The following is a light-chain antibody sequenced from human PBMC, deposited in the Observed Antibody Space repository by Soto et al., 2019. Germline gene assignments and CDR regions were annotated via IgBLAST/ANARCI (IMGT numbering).Light chain of an antibody. V-gene: IGLV2-23*02. CDR3: CSYAGSSGVL. J-gene: IGLJ7*01. CDR1: SSDIGNYYL. Sequence: QSALTQPASVSGSPGQSITISCTGTSSDIGNYYLVAWYQHHTGKSPKLLFYDFYQRPSGVSSRCSGSKSGNTASLTISGLQAEAEADYYCCSYAGSSGVLFGGDTQLTVL. CDR2: DFY.